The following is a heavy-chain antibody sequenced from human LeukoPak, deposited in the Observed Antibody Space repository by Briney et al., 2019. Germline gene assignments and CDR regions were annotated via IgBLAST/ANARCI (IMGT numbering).Heavy chain of an antibody. V-gene: IGHV1-18*01. J-gene: IGHJ6*03. CDR1: GYTFTSYG. CDR3: ARTVNWNYAYYYYMDV. CDR2: ISAYNGNT. D-gene: IGHD1-7*01. Sequence: ASVKVSCKASGYTFTSYGISWVRQAPGQGLEWMGWISAYNGNTNYAQKLQGRVTMTTDTSTSTAYMELRSLRSDDTAVYYWARTVNWNYAYYYYMDVWGKGTTVTVSS.